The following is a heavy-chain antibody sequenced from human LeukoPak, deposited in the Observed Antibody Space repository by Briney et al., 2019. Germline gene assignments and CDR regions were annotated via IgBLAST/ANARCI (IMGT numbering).Heavy chain of an antibody. CDR1: GFTLTTYS. J-gene: IGHJ4*02. CDR2: ISNSDDST. V-gene: IGHV3-23*01. Sequence: GGSLRLSCTASGFTLTTYSMSWVRQAPGKGLEWVSTISNSDDSTYYADSVKGRFTISRDNSENTLFLRMNSLRAEDTAVYYCARREGYFYDSSGYYNYWGQGTLVTVSS. D-gene: IGHD3-22*01. CDR3: ARREGYFYDSSGYYNY.